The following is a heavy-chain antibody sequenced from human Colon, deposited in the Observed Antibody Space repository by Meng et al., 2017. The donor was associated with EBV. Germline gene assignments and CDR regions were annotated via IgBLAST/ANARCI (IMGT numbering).Heavy chain of an antibody. D-gene: IGHD6-13*01. Sequence: VQLQGSGPGPVKPPPTPAPSWPSSGGSIINGGYYWGWIRQPPGKGLEWIGYIYYSGSTYFNPSLKSRSFMSVDTSKNQFSLSLNSVTAAYTAVYYCAREENTSGWYYHWGQGTLVTVSS. V-gene: IGHV4-30-4*01. CDR1: GGSIINGGYY. J-gene: IGHJ4*02. CDR2: IYYSGST. CDR3: AREENTSGWYYH.